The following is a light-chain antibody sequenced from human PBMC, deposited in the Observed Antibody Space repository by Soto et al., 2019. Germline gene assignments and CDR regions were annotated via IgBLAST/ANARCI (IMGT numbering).Light chain of an antibody. V-gene: IGKV1-16*01. Sequence: DIQMTQSPSSLSASVGERVTITCRASQAITDYLAWFQQRPGEAPKSLIYAASSLQSGVSSRFSGSGSGTVFILTINNIQPEDFATYYCQQYRTYPWTFGPGTTVDIK. CDR2: AAS. J-gene: IGKJ1*01. CDR3: QQYRTYPWT. CDR1: QAITDY.